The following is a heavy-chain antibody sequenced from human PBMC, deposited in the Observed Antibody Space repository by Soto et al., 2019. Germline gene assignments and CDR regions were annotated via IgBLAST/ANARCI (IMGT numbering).Heavy chain of an antibody. V-gene: IGHV3-21*01. CDR2: ISSSSSYI. D-gene: IGHD3-10*01. CDR3: ARERGSGSPNDAFDI. J-gene: IGHJ3*02. Sequence: EVQLVESGGGLVKPGGSLRLSCAASGFTFSSYSMNWVRQAPGKGLEWVSSISSSSSYIYYADSVKGRFTISRDNAKNSLYLQMNGLRAEDTAVYYCARERGSGSPNDAFDIWGQGTMVTVSS. CDR1: GFTFSSYS.